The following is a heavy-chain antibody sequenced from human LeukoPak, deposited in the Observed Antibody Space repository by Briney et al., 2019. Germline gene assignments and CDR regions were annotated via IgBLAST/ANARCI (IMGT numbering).Heavy chain of an antibody. V-gene: IGHV3-23*01. J-gene: IGHJ4*02. CDR3: AKVPPLIVVVITYYFDY. Sequence: GGSLRLSCAASGFTFTSYSMNWVRQAPGKGLEWVSAISGSGGSTYYADSVKGRFTISRDNSKNTLYLQMNSLRAEDTAVYYCAKVPPLIVVVITYYFDYWGQGTLVTVSS. CDR1: GFTFTSYS. D-gene: IGHD3-22*01. CDR2: ISGSGGST.